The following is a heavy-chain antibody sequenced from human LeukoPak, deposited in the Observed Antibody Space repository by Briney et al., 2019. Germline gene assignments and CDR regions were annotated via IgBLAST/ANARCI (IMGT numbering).Heavy chain of an antibody. CDR1: GYTFTSYG. Sequence: ASVKVSCKASGYTFTSYGISWVRQAPGQGLEWMGWISAYNGNTNYAQKLQGRVTMTTDTSTSTAYMELRSLRSDDTAVYYCARDSYTAMVHDAFDIWGQGTMVTVSS. V-gene: IGHV1-18*01. D-gene: IGHD5-18*01. J-gene: IGHJ3*02. CDR3: ARDSYTAMVHDAFDI. CDR2: ISAYNGNT.